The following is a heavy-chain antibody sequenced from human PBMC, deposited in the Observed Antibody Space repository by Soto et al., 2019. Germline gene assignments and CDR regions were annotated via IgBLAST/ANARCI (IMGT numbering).Heavy chain of an antibody. CDR1: GGSFSGYY. CDR2: INHSGST. CDR3: ARGDSSSLYTYDAFDI. V-gene: IGHV4-34*01. J-gene: IGHJ3*02. D-gene: IGHD6-13*01. Sequence: QVQLQQWGAGLLKPSETLSLTCAVYGGSFSGYYWSWIRQPPGKGLEWIGEINHSGSTNYNPSLKSRVTISVDTSKNQFSLKLSSVTAADTAVYYCARGDSSSLYTYDAFDIWGQGTMVTVSS.